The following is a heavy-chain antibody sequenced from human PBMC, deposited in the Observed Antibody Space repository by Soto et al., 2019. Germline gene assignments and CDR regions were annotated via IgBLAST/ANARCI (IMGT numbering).Heavy chain of an antibody. CDR3: ARHLAEEASLREDAFDL. Sequence: QIQLVQSGGDVKTPGASVKVSCTTSRYTFTSHGIAWVRQAPGQGLEWMGWISTFNGKTDYAQKFQGRVTRTADTITSTVHRKRRSLRSDDTAGYYCARHLAEEASLREDAFDLWGPGRKVIVSS. CDR2: ISTFNGKT. V-gene: IGHV1-18*01. J-gene: IGHJ3*01. CDR1: RYTFTSHG. D-gene: IGHD6-19*01.